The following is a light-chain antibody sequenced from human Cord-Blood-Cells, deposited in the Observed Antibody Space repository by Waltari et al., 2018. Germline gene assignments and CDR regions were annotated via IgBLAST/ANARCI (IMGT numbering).Light chain of an antibody. J-gene: IGLJ2*01. CDR1: SSDVGSYNL. V-gene: IGLV2-23*01. Sequence: QSALTQPAYVSGSPGQSINISCTGNSSDVGSYNLVSWYQQHPGKAPKLMGYEGSKRHAGVSNRFSGSKSGNTASMTISGLQAEHEAECYCGSYAGSSTVFGGGTELTVL. CDR3: GSYAGSSTV. CDR2: EGS.